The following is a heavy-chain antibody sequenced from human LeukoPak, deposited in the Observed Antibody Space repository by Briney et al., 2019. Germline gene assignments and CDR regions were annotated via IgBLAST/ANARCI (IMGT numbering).Heavy chain of an antibody. CDR1: GFTFSSYA. CDR3: ATSIAVAGRLFDY. CDR2: ISGSGGST. V-gene: IGHV3-23*01. J-gene: IGHJ4*02. Sequence: GGSLRLSCAASGFTFSSYAMSWVRQAPGKGLEWVSAISGSGGSTYCADSVKGRFTISRDNSKNTLYLQMNSLRAEDTAVYYCATSIAVAGRLFDYWGQGTLVTVSS. D-gene: IGHD6-19*01.